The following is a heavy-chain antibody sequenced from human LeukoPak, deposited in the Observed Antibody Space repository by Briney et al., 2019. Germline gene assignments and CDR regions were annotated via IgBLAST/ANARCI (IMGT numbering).Heavy chain of an antibody. Sequence: PGGTLRLSCAASGFTFSSYWMSWVRQAPGEGREGVANIKQDGSEKYYVDSVKGRFTISRDNAKNSLYLQMNSLRAEDTAVYYCARQAVVVAALDYWGQGTLVTVSS. D-gene: IGHD2-15*01. CDR3: ARQAVVVAALDY. J-gene: IGHJ4*02. CDR2: IKQDGSEK. V-gene: IGHV3-7*01. CDR1: GFTFSSYW.